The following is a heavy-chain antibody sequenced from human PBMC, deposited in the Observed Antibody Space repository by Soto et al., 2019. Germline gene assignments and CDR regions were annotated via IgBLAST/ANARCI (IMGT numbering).Heavy chain of an antibody. V-gene: IGHV4-39*01. CDR1: GGSISSGGYY. CDR2: MYSSENT. CDR3: ARRYGSAIDY. Sequence: SETLSLTCTVSGGSISSGGYYWSWIRQHPGKGLEWIGTMYSSENTYYNPSLLSRVTISVDTSKNQFSLKLGSVTAADTAVYYCARRYGSAIDYWGQGTLVTVSS. D-gene: IGHD1-26*01. J-gene: IGHJ4*02.